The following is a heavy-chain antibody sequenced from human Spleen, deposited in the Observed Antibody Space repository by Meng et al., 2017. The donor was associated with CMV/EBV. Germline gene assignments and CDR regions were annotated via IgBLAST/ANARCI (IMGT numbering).Heavy chain of an antibody. CDR3: ARHLRGYSWPKSD. V-gene: IGHV4-39*01. CDR1: DVSISNTTFF. CDR2: FFHSGDT. J-gene: IGHJ4*02. Sequence: ESLKISCTVSDVSISNTTFFWGWIRQPPGKGLEWIGSFFHSGDTYSNPSLRSRVAISVDTSKNQFSLRLNSVAATDTAVYYCARHLRGYSWPKSDWGQGTLVTVS. D-gene: IGHD1-26*01.